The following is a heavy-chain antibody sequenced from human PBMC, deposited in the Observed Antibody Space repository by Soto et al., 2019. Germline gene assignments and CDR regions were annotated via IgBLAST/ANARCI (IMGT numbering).Heavy chain of an antibody. D-gene: IGHD6-6*01. CDR2: ISGSGGST. Sequence: GGSLRLSCAASGFTFSSFAMSWVRQAPGKGLEWVSAISGSGGSTYYADSVKGRFTISRDNSKNTLYLQMNSLRAEDTAVYYCAKTSKSSSSSGPINFDYWGQGTLVTVSS. CDR3: AKTSKSSSSSGPINFDY. V-gene: IGHV3-23*01. CDR1: GFTFSSFA. J-gene: IGHJ4*02.